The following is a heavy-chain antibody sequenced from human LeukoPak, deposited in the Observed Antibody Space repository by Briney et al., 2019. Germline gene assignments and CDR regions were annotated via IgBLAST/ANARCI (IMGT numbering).Heavy chain of an antibody. J-gene: IGHJ4*02. CDR2: IYXSGST. V-gene: IGHV4-30-4*01. D-gene: IGHD3-16*02. CDR1: XYX. CDR3: ARGASSYDYVWGSYRPPDY. Sequence: XYXXXXXXQXPGKGLEXIGYIYXSGSTYYNPSLKSRVTISVDTSKNQFSLKLSSVTAADTAVYYCARGASSYDYVWGSYRPPDYWGQGTLVTVSS.